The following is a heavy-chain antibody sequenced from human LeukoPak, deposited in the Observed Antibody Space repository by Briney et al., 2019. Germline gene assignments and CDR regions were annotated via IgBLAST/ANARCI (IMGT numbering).Heavy chain of an antibody. J-gene: IGHJ4*02. D-gene: IGHD3-3*01. V-gene: IGHV4-59*01. CDR1: GGSIRSFY. Sequence: SETLSLTCTVSGGSIRSFYWSWIRQPPGKGLEWIGYIYYNGDTNYNPSLKSRVTISLDTSKNQFSLKLSSVTAADTAVYYCARAILSGYPDSWGQGTLVIVFS. CDR3: ARAILSGYPDS. CDR2: IYYNGDT.